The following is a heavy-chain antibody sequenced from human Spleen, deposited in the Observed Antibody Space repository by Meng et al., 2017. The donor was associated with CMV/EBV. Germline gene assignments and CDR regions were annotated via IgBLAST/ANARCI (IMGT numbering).Heavy chain of an antibody. V-gene: IGHV4-61*08. CDR1: GGSISSGGYY. D-gene: IGHD2/OR15-2a*01. Sequence: SETLSLTCTVSGGSISSGGYYWSWIRQPPGKGLEWIGYIYYSGSTIYNPSLKSRVTISVDTSKNEFSLKLSSVTAADTAIYYCARDRRPLSNNWFDPWGQGTLVTVSS. CDR3: ARDRRPLSNNWFDP. CDR2: IYYSGST. J-gene: IGHJ5*02.